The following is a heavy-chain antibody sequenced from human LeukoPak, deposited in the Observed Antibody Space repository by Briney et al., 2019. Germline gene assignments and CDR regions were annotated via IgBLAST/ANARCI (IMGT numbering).Heavy chain of an antibody. V-gene: IGHV3-23*01. J-gene: IGHJ4*02. D-gene: IGHD3-3*01. Sequence: QTGGSLRLSCAASGFTFSNYAMNWVRQAPGKGLEWVSGISGSGGSTYYADSVKGRFTISRDNSKNTLYLQMNSLRAEDTAVYYCAKADTIFGVVIIPPLTPLDYWGQGTLVTVSS. CDR3: AKADTIFGVVIIPPLTPLDY. CDR1: GFTFSNYA. CDR2: ISGSGGST.